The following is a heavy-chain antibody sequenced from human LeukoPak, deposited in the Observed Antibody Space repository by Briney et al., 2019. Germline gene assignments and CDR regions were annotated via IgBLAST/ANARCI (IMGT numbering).Heavy chain of an antibody. V-gene: IGHV3-33*01. Sequence: GGSLRHSCAASGFTFSSYGMHWVRQAPGEGLEWVAVIWYDGSNKYYADSVKGRFTISRDNSKNTLYLQMNSLRAEDTAVYYCARVPGYCSSTSCYDWYFDLWGRGTLVTVSS. CDR1: GFTFSSYG. J-gene: IGHJ2*01. CDR2: IWYDGSNK. D-gene: IGHD2-2*01. CDR3: ARVPGYCSSTSCYDWYFDL.